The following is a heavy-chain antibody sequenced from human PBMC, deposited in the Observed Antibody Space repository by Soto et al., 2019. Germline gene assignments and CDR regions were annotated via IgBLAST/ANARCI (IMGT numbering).Heavy chain of an antibody. V-gene: IGHV1-18*01. CDR2: ISGYNGNT. CDR3: AKADSNYAGRFSYFYMDV. CDR1: GYTFTSYG. Sequence: QVQLVQSGTEVKKPGASVKVSCKASGYTFTSYGISWVRQAPGQGPEWMGWISGYNGNTHYAHKFQGKVTMTTDTSTSTAYMELRSLRSDDTAVYYCAKADSNYAGRFSYFYMDVWGNGTLVTVSS. D-gene: IGHD4-4*01. J-gene: IGHJ6*03.